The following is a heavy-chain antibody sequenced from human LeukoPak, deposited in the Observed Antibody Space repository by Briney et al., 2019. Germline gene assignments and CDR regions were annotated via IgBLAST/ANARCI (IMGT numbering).Heavy chain of an antibody. CDR2: IYSGGST. Sequence: PGGSLRLSCAASGISVSSNYMSWVRQAPGKGLEWVSVIYSGGSTYYADSVKGRFTISRDNSKNTLYLQMNSLRAEDTAVYYCARDSGWYFNWFDPWGQGTLVTVSS. CDR1: GISVSSNY. V-gene: IGHV3-66*01. CDR3: ARDSGWYFNWFDP. D-gene: IGHD6-19*01. J-gene: IGHJ5*02.